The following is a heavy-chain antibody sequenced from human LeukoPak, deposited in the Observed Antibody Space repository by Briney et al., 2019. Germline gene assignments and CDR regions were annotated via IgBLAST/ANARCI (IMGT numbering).Heavy chain of an antibody. CDR1: GFTFSSYA. J-gene: IGHJ4*02. V-gene: IGHV3-23*01. D-gene: IGHD3-22*01. CDR3: ANTSPWDYYDSSGYYDY. CDR2: ISGSGGST. Sequence: HPGGSLRLSCAASGFTFSSYAMSWVRQAPGKGLEWVSSISGSGGSTYYADSVKGRFTISRDNSKNTLYLQMNSLRAEDTAVYYCANTSPWDYYDSSGYYDYWGQGTLVTVSS.